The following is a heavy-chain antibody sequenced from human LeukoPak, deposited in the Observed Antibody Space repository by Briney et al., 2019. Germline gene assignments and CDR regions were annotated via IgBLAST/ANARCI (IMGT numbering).Heavy chain of an antibody. CDR2: IYNSGTT. CDR3: ARRAVEGKWLQFYCFNF. Sequence: SETLSLTCAVSGGSIRNSSFYWGWIRQPPGKGLEWIASIYNSGTTYYNPSLKSRITIFVDTSKNQVSLKLRSVTAADTAVYYCARRAVEGKWLQFYCFNFWGQGSLVTVSS. D-gene: IGHD5-24*01. V-gene: IGHV4-39*01. CDR1: GGSIRNSSFY. J-gene: IGHJ4*02.